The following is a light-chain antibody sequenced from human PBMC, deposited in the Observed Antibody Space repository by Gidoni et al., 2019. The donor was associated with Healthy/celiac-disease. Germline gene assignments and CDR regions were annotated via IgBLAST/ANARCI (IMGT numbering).Light chain of an antibody. CDR1: SSNIGNNY. CDR3: GTWDSSLSAGRV. V-gene: IGLV1-51*01. J-gene: IGLJ2*01. Sequence: QSVLTQPPPVSAAPGQKVTISCSGSSSNIGNNYVSWYQQLPGTAPKHPIYDNNKRPSGIPDQFSGSKSGTSATLGITGLQTGDEADYYCGTWDSSLSAGRVFGGGTKLTVL. CDR2: DNN.